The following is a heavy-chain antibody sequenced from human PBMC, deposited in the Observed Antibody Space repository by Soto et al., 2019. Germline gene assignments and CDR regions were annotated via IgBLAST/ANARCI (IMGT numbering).Heavy chain of an antibody. D-gene: IGHD3-3*01. CDR1: GYTFTSYA. J-gene: IGHJ6*03. Sequence: ASVKVSCKASGYTFTSYAMHWVRQAPGQRLEWMGWINASNGNTNYAQKFQGRVTMTRNTSISTAYMELSSLRSEDTAMYYCARAWSGYYPRYYYYYMDVWGKGTTVTVSS. CDR3: ARAWSGYYPRYYYYYMDV. CDR2: INASNGNT. V-gene: IGHV1-3*01.